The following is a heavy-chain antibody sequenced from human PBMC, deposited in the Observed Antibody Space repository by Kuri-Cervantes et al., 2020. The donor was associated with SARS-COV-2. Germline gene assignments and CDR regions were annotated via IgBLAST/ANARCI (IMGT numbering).Heavy chain of an antibody. Sequence: SETLSLTCTVSGGSISSSSYYWGWIRQPPGKGLEWIGSIYYSGSTYYNPSLKSRVTISVDTSKNQFSLKLSSVTAADPAVYYCASFSTRGDPWGQGTLVTVSS. CDR1: GGSISSSSYY. CDR3: ASFSTRGDP. D-gene: IGHD2/OR15-2a*01. V-gene: IGHV4-39*01. J-gene: IGHJ5*02. CDR2: IYYSGST.